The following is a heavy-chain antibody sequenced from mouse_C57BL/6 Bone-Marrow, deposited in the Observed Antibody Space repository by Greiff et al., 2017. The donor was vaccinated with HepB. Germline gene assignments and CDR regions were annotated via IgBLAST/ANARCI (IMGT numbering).Heavy chain of an antibody. J-gene: IGHJ4*01. CDR2: IHPNSGST. V-gene: IGHV1-64*01. CDR3: ARRNYGSSYLAMDY. CDR1: GYTFTSYW. Sequence: QVQLKQPGAELVKPGASVKLSCKASGYTFTSYWMHWVKQRPGQGLEWIGMIHPNSGSTNYNEKFKSKATLTVDKSSSTAYMQLSSLTSEDSAVYYCARRNYGSSYLAMDYWGQGTSVTVSS. D-gene: IGHD1-1*01.